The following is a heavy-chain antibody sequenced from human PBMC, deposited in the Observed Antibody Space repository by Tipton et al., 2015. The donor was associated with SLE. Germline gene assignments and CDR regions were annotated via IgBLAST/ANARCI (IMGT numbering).Heavy chain of an antibody. CDR1: SGSISSSDYY. Sequence: TLSLTCTVSSGSISSSDYYWGWIRQPPGKGLEWIGTIYYSGSTYYNPSLKSRVTISADTSKNQFSLSLRSVTVADTAVYYCARRSFGGTSTPVWGQGTLVIVSS. J-gene: IGHJ4*02. CDR2: IYYSGST. D-gene: IGHD4-23*01. CDR3: ARRSFGGTSTPV. V-gene: IGHV4-39*01.